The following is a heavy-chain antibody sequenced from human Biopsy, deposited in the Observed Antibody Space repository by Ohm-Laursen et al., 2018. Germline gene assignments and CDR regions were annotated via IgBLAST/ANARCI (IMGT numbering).Heavy chain of an antibody. Sequence: SLRLSCAAPGFTFDTYWMSWVRQAPGKGLEWVANINQGGSENYYVESVKGRFTISRDNAKNSLYLQMNSLRAEDTAVYYCARDSLVGGLSWGQGTLVTGSS. V-gene: IGHV3-7*01. CDR3: ARDSLVGGLS. J-gene: IGHJ5*02. CDR2: INQGGSEN. CDR1: GFTFDTYW. D-gene: IGHD2-8*02.